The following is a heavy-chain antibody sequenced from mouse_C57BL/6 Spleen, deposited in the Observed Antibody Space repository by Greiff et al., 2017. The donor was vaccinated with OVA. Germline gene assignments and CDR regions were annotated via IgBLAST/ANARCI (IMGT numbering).Heavy chain of an antibody. Sequence: QVHVKQPGAELVRPGSSVKLSCKASGYTFTSYWMDWVKQRPGQGLEWIGNIYPSDSETHYNQKFKDKATLTVDKSSSTAYMQLSSLTSEDSAVYYCARGGGGYFDYWGQGTTLTVSS. V-gene: IGHV1-61*01. J-gene: IGHJ2*01. CDR2: IYPSDSET. CDR1: GYTFTSYW. CDR3: ARGGGGYFDY.